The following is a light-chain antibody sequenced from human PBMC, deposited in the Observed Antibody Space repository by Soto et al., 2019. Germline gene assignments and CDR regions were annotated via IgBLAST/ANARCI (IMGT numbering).Light chain of an antibody. J-gene: IGLJ2*01. CDR1: SSDVGGYEY. V-gene: IGLV2-14*01. CDR3: SSHRSDITVV. Sequence: QSVLTQPASVSGSPGQSITISCTGTSSDVGGYEYVSWYQHHPGKAPKLLIFEVSNRPSGVSNRFSGSKSGNTASLTISGLQAEDEADYYCSSHRSDITVVFGGGTKLTVL. CDR2: EVS.